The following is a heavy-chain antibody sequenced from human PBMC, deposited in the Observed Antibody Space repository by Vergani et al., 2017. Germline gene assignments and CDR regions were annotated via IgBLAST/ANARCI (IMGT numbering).Heavy chain of an antibody. CDR1: GGSISSYY. D-gene: IGHD6-6*01. CDR3: ARGRIAAPRVYYYMDV. CDR2: IYTSGST. Sequence: QVQLQESGPGLVKPSETLSLTCTVSGGSISSYYWSWIRQPAGKGLEWIGRIYTSGSTNYNHSLKSRVTMSVDTSKNQFSLKLSSVTAADTAVYYCARGRIAAPRVYYYMDVWGKGSTVTVSS. V-gene: IGHV4-4*07. J-gene: IGHJ6*03.